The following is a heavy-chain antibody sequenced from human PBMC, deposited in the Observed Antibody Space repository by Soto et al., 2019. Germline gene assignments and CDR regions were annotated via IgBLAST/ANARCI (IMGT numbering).Heavy chain of an antibody. Sequence: SETLSLTCTVSGGSISSGDYYWSWIRQPPGKGLEWIGYIYYSGSTNYNPSLKSRVIISIDTSKNQFSLKLSSVTAADTAVYYCAREGVTRKYYYYGIDVWGQGTTVTVSS. CDR3: AREGVTRKYYYYGIDV. CDR1: GGSISSGDYY. J-gene: IGHJ6*02. CDR2: IYYSGST. D-gene: IGHD2-21*02. V-gene: IGHV4-30-4*02.